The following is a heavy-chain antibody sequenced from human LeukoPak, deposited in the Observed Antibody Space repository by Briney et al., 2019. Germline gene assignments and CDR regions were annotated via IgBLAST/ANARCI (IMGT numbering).Heavy chain of an antibody. V-gene: IGHV3-23*01. Sequence: GGALRLSCAVSGITLCNSVMSWVRQAPGKGLEWVAGISDSGGRTNYADSVKVRFTISRDNPKNILYLQMNSLRAEDTAVYFCAKRGVVIRVILIGFHKEAYYFDSWGQGALVTVSS. D-gene: IGHD3-9*01. CDR1: GITLCNSV. CDR2: ISDSGGRT. J-gene: IGHJ4*02. CDR3: AKRGVVIRVILIGFHKEAYYFDS.